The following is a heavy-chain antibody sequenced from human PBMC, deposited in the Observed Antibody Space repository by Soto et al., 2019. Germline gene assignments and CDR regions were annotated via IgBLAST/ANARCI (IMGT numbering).Heavy chain of an antibody. CDR3: ARSYYDILTGRDYYYYGMDV. D-gene: IGHD3-9*01. CDR1: GGTFSSYA. J-gene: IGHJ6*02. Sequence: SVKVSCKASGGTFSSYAISWVLQAPGQGLEWMGGIIPIFGTANYAQKFQGRVTITADESTSTAYMELSSLRSEDTAVYYCARSYYDILTGRDYYYYGMDVWGQGTTVTVSS. CDR2: IIPIFGTA. V-gene: IGHV1-69*13.